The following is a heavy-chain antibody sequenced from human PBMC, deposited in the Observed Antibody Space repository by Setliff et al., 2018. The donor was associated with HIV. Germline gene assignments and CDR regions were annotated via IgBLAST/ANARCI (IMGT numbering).Heavy chain of an antibody. V-gene: IGHV4-34*01. CDR1: GGSFSGYY. CDR2: INHSGST. J-gene: IGHJ4*02. Sequence: PSETLSLTCAVYGGSFSGYYWAWIRQPPGKGLEWIGEINHSGSTSYNPSLKSRATISVDTSKTQLSLRLSSITAADTAVYYFARHRDGGTYPLDYWGQGTLVTVSS. CDR3: ARHRDGGTYPLDY. D-gene: IGHD1-26*01.